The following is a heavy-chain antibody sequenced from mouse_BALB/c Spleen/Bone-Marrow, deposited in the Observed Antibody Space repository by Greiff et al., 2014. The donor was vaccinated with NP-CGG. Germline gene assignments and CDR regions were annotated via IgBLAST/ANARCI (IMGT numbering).Heavy chain of an antibody. CDR1: GFTFSSYS. Sequence: EVQRVESGGSLVQPGGSLKLSCTASGFTFSSYSMSWVRQTPEERLEWVAYISNGGGSTYYPDAVKGRFTISRDNAKNSLFLQMSSLKSEDTAMYYCTRHGEVRRFYYALDYWGQGTSVTVSS. CDR3: TRHGEVRRFYYALDY. J-gene: IGHJ4*01. CDR2: ISNGGGST. V-gene: IGHV5-12-2*01. D-gene: IGHD2-14*01.